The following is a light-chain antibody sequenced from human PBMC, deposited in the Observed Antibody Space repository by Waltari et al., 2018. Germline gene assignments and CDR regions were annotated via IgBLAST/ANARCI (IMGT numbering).Light chain of an antibody. Sequence: DIQMTQSPSSLSASVGDRVTITCRASQGISSWLAWYQQKPEKAPKSLIFAASNLESGVPSRFSGSGSGTDFTLTISSLQPEDFATYYCQQYNSYPFTFGGGTKVEIK. CDR2: AAS. J-gene: IGKJ4*01. CDR1: QGISSW. CDR3: QQYNSYPFT. V-gene: IGKV1D-16*01.